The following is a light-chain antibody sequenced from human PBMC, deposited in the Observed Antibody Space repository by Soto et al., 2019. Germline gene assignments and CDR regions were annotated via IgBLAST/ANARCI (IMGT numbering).Light chain of an antibody. CDR1: QNISSN. CDR2: DAY. CDR3: QQYQKWPIT. J-gene: IGKJ5*01. V-gene: IGKV3D-15*01. Sequence: EIVLTQSPGTLSLSPGERATLSCRASQNISSNYLAWYQQKPGQAPRLLIYDAYNRATGIPPRFSGSGSGTEFALTINSLKSEDFEVYYCQQYQKWPITFGQGTRLEIK.